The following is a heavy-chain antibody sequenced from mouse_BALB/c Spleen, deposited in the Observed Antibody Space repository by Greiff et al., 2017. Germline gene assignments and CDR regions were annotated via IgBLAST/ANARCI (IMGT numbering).Heavy chain of an antibody. CDR1: GYTFTSYW. Sequence: QVQLQQPGAELVKPGASVKLSCTASGYTFTSYWMPWVKQRPGQGLEWIGEINPSNGRTNYNEKFMSKATLTVDKASSTAYMQLSSLTSEDSAVYYCARPSNYEMAMDYWGQGTSGTVSS. D-gene: IGHD2-5*01. CDR2: INPSNGRT. V-gene: IGHV1S81*02. CDR3: ARPSNYEMAMDY. J-gene: IGHJ4*01.